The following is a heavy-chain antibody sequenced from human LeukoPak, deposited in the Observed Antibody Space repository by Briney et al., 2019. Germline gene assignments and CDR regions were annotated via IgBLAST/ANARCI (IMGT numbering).Heavy chain of an antibody. CDR1: RCSISNYY. D-gene: IGHD2-21*02. CDR2: IYYSGST. V-gene: IGHV4-59*03. CDR3: AISRAYCGGDCYFDP. Sequence: SETLSLTCTVSRCSISNYYCSWIRQPPEKGLEWVGYIYYSGSTKYYPSLKSRVTISIDTSKSQFSLKLSSVTAADTAVYYCAISRAYCGGDCYFDPWGQGTLVTVSS. J-gene: IGHJ5*02.